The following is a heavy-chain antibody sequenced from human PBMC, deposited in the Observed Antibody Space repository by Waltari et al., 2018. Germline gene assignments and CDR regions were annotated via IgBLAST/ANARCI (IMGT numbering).Heavy chain of an antibody. V-gene: IGHV4-38-2*01. CDR3: ARGGGLLRGVSGYGYGMDV. CDR1: GYSISSGYY. D-gene: IGHD3-10*01. CDR2: INHSGLT. Sequence: QVQLQESGPRLVTPSETLSLNCAVSGYSISSGYYWDWLRQPPGKGLEWMGTINHSGLTYYNPSLKSRVTISVDTSKNHFSLEMRSVTAADTAVYYCARGGGLLRGVSGYGYGMDVWGQGTTVTVSS. J-gene: IGHJ6*02.